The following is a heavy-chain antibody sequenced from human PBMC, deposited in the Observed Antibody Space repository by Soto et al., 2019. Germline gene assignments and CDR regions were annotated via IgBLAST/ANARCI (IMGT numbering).Heavy chain of an antibody. CDR1: GFTFSTSC. CDR2: IKQDGSAQ. D-gene: IGHD6-19*01. J-gene: IGHJ4*02. CDR3: VRGAFKSGGYPDYFDY. Sequence: GSLRLSCAASGFTFSTSCMTCVRQDPGKGLEWVANIKQDGSAQYYVDSLKGRFSVSRDNAKNSLYLQMDSLRADDTAMYFCVRGAFKSGGYPDYFDYLGQGSLVTVSS. V-gene: IGHV3-7*01.